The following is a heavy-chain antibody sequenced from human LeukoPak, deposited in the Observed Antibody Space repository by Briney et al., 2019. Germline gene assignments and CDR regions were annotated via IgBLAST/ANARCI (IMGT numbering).Heavy chain of an antibody. CDR2: INPNSGNT. D-gene: IGHD6-13*01. CDR3: ARFSAAAGTGFDY. J-gene: IGHJ4*02. Sequence: GASVKVSCKASGYTFTGYYMHWVRQAPGQGLEWMGWINPNSGNTGYAQKFQGRVTITRNTSISTAYMELSSLRSEDTAVYYCARFSAAAGTGFDYWGQGTLVTVSS. CDR1: GYTFTGYY. V-gene: IGHV1-8*03.